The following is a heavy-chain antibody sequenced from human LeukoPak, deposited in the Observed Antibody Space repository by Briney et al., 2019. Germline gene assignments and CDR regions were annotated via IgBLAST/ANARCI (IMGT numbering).Heavy chain of an antibody. CDR3: ARGDTAMGTY. V-gene: IGHV3-66*01. CDR2: IHNDDNT. D-gene: IGHD5-18*01. CDR1: GFTFSGYA. Sequence: GGSLRLSCAASGFTFSGYAMSWVRQAPGKGLECVSVIHNDDNTYYADSVRGRYTISRDYSKNTLYLQINSLRAEDTAVYYCARGDTAMGTYWGQGTLVSVSS. J-gene: IGHJ4*02.